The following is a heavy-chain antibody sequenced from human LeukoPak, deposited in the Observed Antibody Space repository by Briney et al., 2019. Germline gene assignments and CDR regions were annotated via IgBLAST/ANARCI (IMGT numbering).Heavy chain of an antibody. V-gene: IGHV3-30-3*01. J-gene: IGHJ5*02. CDR3: ARDKFDP. CDR2: ISYDGSNK. CDR1: GFTFSSYA. Sequence: GGSLRLSCAASGFTFSSYAMHWVRQAPGKGLEWVAVISYDGSNKYYADSAKGRFTISRDNSKNTLYLQMNSLRAEDTAVYYCARDKFDPWGQGTLVTVSS.